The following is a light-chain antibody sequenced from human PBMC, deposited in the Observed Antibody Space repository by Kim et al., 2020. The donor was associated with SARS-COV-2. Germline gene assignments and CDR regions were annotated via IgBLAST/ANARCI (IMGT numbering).Light chain of an antibody. CDR3: QQFHIYPFT. CDR1: QDIGST. J-gene: IGKJ3*01. CDR2: DAS. Sequence: ASAEDSVTITCRASQDIGSTVAWYQQKPGQPPNLLIFDASTVQTGIPPRFGGRGSGTEFTLTISNLQPEDFATYFCQQFHIYPFTFGPGTKVDIK. V-gene: IGKV1-13*02.